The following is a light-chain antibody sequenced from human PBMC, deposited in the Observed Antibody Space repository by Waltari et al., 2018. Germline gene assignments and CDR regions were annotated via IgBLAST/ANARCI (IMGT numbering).Light chain of an antibody. CDR3: QQYYSTPPT. CDR1: QSVLYSSNNKNY. CDR2: WAS. Sequence: DIVMTQSPDSLAVSLGERATINCKSSQSVLYSSNNKNYLAWYQQKPGQPPKLLIYWASTRESGVPDRFSGSGSGTDFTLTINSLQAADVAVYYCQQYYSTPPTFGGGTKVEIK. V-gene: IGKV4-1*01. J-gene: IGKJ4*01.